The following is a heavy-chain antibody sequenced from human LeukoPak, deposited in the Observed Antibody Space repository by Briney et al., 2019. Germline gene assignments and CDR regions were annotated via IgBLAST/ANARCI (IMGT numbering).Heavy chain of an antibody. J-gene: IGHJ4*02. CDR3: ARDRGGYGYFDY. D-gene: IGHD5-12*01. CDR2: INPNTGGT. Sequence: GASVKVYCKVSGYTFTDCYLHWVRQAPGQGLGWMRWINPNTGGTNFAQKFQGRVTLTRDASISTAYIQLSRLRSDDTAVYFCARDRGGYGYFDYWGQGTLVTVSS. CDR1: GYTFTDCY. V-gene: IGHV1-2*02.